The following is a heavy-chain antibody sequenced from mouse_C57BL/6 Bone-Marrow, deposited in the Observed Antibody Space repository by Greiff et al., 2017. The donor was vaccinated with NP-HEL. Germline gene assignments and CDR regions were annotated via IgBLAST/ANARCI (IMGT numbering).Heavy chain of an antibody. CDR3: ARERYYYGSSYVEYFDV. Sequence: EVKLMESGPELVKPGASVKISCKASGYSFTDYNMNWVKQSNGKSLEWIGVINPNYGTTSYNQKFKGKATLTVDQSSSTAYMQLNSLTSEDSAVYYCARERYYYGSSYVEYFDVWGTGTTVTVSS. D-gene: IGHD1-1*01. CDR2: INPNYGTT. CDR1: GYSFTDYN. J-gene: IGHJ1*03. V-gene: IGHV1-39*01.